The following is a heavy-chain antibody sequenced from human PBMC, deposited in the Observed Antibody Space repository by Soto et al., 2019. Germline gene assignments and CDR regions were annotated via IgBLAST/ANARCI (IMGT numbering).Heavy chain of an antibody. J-gene: IGHJ4*02. D-gene: IGHD2-15*01. CDR2: INYRGTT. V-gene: IGHV4-31*03. CDR3: ARDAPGVAPY. CDR1: GGSIINGDTY. Sequence: QVHLQESGPGLVKPSQTLSLTCTVSGGSIINGDTYLNWIRQHPEKGLEWMGYINYRGTTNYNPALKSRILISIDTSKNQFSLRLTSVTAADTAVYYCARDAPGVAPYWGQGTLVTVSS.